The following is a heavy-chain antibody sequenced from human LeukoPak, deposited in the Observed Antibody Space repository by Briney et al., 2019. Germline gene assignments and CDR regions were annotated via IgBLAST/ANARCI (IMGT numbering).Heavy chain of an antibody. J-gene: IGHJ4*02. V-gene: IGHV1-46*01. Sequence: ASVKVSCKASGYTFTSYYMHWVRQAPGQGLEWMGIINPSGGSTSYAQKFQGRVTMTSDPSTTTAYMELSRLRSDDTAVYYCAREVAYFADWGQGTLVTVSS. CDR1: GYTFTSYY. D-gene: IGHD5-12*01. CDR3: AREVAYFAD. CDR2: INPSGGST.